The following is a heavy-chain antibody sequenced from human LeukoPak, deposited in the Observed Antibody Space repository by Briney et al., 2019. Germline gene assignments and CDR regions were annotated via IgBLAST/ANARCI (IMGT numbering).Heavy chain of an antibody. D-gene: IGHD2-15*01. V-gene: IGHV1-46*01. CDR1: GYTFTSYY. Sequence: APVKVSCKASGYTFTSYYMHWVRQAPGQGLEWMGIINPSGGSTSYAQKFQGRVTMTRDTSTSTVYMELSSLRSEDTAVYYCARENLSGKELNYYYGMDVWGQGTTVTVSS. CDR3: ARENLSGKELNYYYGMDV. J-gene: IGHJ6*02. CDR2: INPSGGST.